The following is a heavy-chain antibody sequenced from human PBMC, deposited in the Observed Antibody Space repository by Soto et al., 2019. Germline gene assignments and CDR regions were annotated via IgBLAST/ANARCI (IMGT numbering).Heavy chain of an antibody. J-gene: IGHJ5*02. Sequence: ASVKVSCKTSGYTFTDYDINWVRQATGQGVEWIGWMNPNTDETGYAQKFQGRVPMTRSASLSTAYLELSSLRSEDTAVYYCARVAVAARPRWYNWFDPWGQGTLVTVSS. V-gene: IGHV1-8*01. D-gene: IGHD2-15*01. CDR2: MNPNTDET. CDR1: GYTFTDYD. CDR3: ARVAVAARPRWYNWFDP.